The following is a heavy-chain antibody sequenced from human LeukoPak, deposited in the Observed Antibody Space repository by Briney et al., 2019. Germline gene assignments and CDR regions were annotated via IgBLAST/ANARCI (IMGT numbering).Heavy chain of an antibody. D-gene: IGHD3-22*01. Sequence: ASVKVSCKASGYTFTGYYMHWVRQAPGQGLEWMGWINPNSGGTNYAQKFQGRVTMTRDTSISTAYMELSRLRSDDTAVYYCARVHYYDSSGYYALGYWGQGTLVTVSS. V-gene: IGHV1-2*02. J-gene: IGHJ4*02. CDR1: GYTFTGYY. CDR2: INPNSGGT. CDR3: ARVHYYDSSGYYALGY.